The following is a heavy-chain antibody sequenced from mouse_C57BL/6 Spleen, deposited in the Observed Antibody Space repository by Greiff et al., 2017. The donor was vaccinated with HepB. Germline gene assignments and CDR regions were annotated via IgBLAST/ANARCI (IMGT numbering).Heavy chain of an antibody. CDR3: ARAPSYYYGSSFYAMDY. D-gene: IGHD1-1*01. CDR1: GYSITSGYY. CDR2: ISYDGSN. V-gene: IGHV3-6*01. Sequence: EVQLQESGPGLVKPSQSLSLTCSVTGYSITSGYYWNWIRQFPGNKLEWMGYISYDGSNNYNPSLNTRISITRDTSKHQFFLKLNSVTTEDTATYYCARAPSYYYGSSFYAMDYWGQGTSVTVSS. J-gene: IGHJ4*01.